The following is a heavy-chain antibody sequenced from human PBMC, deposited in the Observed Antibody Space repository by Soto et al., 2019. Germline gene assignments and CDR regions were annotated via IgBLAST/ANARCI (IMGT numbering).Heavy chain of an antibody. CDR2: IYYGGST. Sequence: XETLSLTCTVSGGSISTFYWSWIRQPPGKGLEWIAYIYYGGSTNYNPSLKSRVSISVDTSKSQFSPKLSSVTAADTAVYYCVRDGGSGHFDYWGLGALVTVSS. V-gene: IGHV4-59*01. J-gene: IGHJ4*02. CDR3: VRDGGSGHFDY. CDR1: GGSISTFY. D-gene: IGHD3-16*01.